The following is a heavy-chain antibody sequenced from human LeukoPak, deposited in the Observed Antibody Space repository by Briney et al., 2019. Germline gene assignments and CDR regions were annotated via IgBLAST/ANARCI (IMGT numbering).Heavy chain of an antibody. D-gene: IGHD3-10*01. CDR3: ARAPAGGYFDL. V-gene: IGHV4-61*08. CDR2: VYYRATN. Sequence: SETLSLTCTVSGDSVSSDDYYWSWIRQPPGKGPEWIGYVYYRATNNYNPSLKSRVTISLDTSKNQFSLKLSSVTAADTAVYYCARAPAGGYFDLWGRGTLVTVSS. J-gene: IGHJ2*01. CDR1: GDSVSSDDYY.